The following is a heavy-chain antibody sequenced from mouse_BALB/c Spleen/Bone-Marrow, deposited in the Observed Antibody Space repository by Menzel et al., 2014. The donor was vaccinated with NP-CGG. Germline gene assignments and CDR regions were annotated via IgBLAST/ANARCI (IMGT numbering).Heavy chain of an antibody. CDR2: INPDSSTI. CDR3: ARLNYYGKLFV. Sequence: EVQLVESGGGLVQPGGSLKLSCAASGFDFSRYWMSWVRQVPGKGLEWIGEINPDSSTINYTPSLKDKFIISRDNAKNTLYLQMSKVRSEDTALYYCARLNYYGKLFVWGAGTTVTVSS. CDR1: GFDFSRYW. V-gene: IGHV4-1*02. J-gene: IGHJ1*01. D-gene: IGHD1-1*01.